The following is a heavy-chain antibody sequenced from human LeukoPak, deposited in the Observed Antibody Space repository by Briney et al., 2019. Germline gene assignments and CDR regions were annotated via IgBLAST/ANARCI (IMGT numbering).Heavy chain of an antibody. CDR1: GGSISSGGYY. CDR2: IYYSGST. J-gene: IGHJ4*02. D-gene: IGHD2-2*01. V-gene: IGHV4-31*03. Sequence: SETLSPTCTVSGGSISSGGYYWSWIRQHPGKGLEWIGYIYYSGSTYYNPSLKSRVTISVDTSKNQFSLKLSSVTAADTAVYYCAREGPAATLALDYWGQGTLVTVSS. CDR3: AREGPAATLALDY.